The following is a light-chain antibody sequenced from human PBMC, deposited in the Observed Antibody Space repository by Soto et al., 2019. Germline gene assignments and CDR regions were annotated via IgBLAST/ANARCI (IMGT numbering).Light chain of an antibody. CDR1: SSNIGAGYD. V-gene: IGLV1-40*01. CDR3: QSYDSSMSASV. CDR2: VNN. Sequence: VLTQPPSVSGAPGQRVTISCTGSSSNIGAGYDVHWYQQVTGTAPKLLIYVNNNRPSGVPDRFSGSKSGTSASLVITGLQAEDEADYYCQSYDSSMSASVFGGGTQLTVL. J-gene: IGLJ3*02.